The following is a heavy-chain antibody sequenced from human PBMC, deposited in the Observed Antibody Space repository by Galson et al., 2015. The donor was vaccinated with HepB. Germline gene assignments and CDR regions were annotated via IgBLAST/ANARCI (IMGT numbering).Heavy chain of an antibody. J-gene: IGHJ6*02. CDR1: GFTFSSYA. D-gene: IGHD5-12*01. V-gene: IGHV3-30*04. Sequence: LRLSCAASGFTFSSYAMHWVRQAPGKGLEWVAVISYDGSNKYYADSVKGRFTISRDNSKNTLYLQMNSLRAEDTAVYYCAREIAGYDPDYYYYYGMDVWGQGTTVTVSS. CDR3: AREIAGYDPDYYYYYGMDV. CDR2: ISYDGSNK.